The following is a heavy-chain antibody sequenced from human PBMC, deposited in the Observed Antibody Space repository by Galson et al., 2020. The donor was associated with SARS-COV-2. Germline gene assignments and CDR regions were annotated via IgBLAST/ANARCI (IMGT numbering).Heavy chain of an antibody. J-gene: IGHJ4*02. Sequence: GGSLRLSCAASGFTFSSYAMHWVRQAPGKGLEWVAVISYDGSNKYYADSVKGRFTISRDSSKNMVYLQMNNLKVDDTAVYYCARDGQLSSGWAFDYWGQGTLVTVSS. CDR3: ARDGQLSSGWAFDY. CDR2: ISYDGSNK. CDR1: GFTFSSYA. D-gene: IGHD6-19*01. V-gene: IGHV3-30*07.